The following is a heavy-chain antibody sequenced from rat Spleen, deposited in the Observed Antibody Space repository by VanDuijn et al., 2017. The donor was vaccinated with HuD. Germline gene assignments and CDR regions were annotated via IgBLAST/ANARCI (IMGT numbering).Heavy chain of an antibody. V-gene: IGHV5-20*01. CDR2: ISYDGASS. J-gene: IGHJ4*01. CDR3: TTGERVWGMDV. CDR1: GFTFSNYD. Sequence: EVQLVESGGGVVQPGGSMKLSCAASGFTFSNYDMAWVRQAPTKGLEWVASISYDGASSSYRDSVKGRFTISRDNAKSILYLQMDSLRSEDTATYDCTTGERVWGMDVWGQGAAATVSS. D-gene: IGHD4-6*01.